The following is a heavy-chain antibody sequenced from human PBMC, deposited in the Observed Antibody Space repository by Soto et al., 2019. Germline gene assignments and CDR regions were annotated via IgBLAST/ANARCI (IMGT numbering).Heavy chain of an antibody. V-gene: IGHV3-74*01. J-gene: IGHJ6*03. D-gene: IGHD2-15*01. CDR2: INSDGSVS. CDR1: GFTFSNYW. Sequence: EVQLVESGGGLVQPGGSLRLSCAASGFTFSNYWMYWVRQAPGKGLVWVSRINSDGSVSSYADSVKGRLTISGDNVKNTLYLQMNSLRAEDTAVYYCARGDCVGGPCYSLAGSFYYYMDVWGKGTTVTVS. CDR3: ARGDCVGGPCYSLAGSFYYYMDV.